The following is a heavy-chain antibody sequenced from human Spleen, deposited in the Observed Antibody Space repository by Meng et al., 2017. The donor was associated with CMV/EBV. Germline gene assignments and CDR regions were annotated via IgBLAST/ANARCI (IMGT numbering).Heavy chain of an antibody. CDR3: ARQYSSSYYSDY. Sequence: CGVYGGSLSGYYWSWIRQTPGKGLEWIGEIRHSGDITNYNPSLKSRVTISIDTSKKQFSLKLSAVTAADTAVYYCARQYSSSYYSDYWGQGTLVTVSS. D-gene: IGHD6-6*01. J-gene: IGHJ4*02. CDR2: IRHSGDIT. CDR1: GGSLSGYY. V-gene: IGHV4-34*01.